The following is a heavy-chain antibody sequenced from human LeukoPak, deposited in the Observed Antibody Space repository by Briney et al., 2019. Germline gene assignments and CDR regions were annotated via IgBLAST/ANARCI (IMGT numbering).Heavy chain of an antibody. CDR2: INPNSSGS. V-gene: IGHV1-2*02. CDR1: GYTFTDYY. D-gene: IGHD1-1*01. CDR3: ARRGDNEGYDY. J-gene: IGHJ4*02. Sequence: ASVKVSCKASGYTFTDYYIHWVRQAPGQGLEWMGWINPNSSGSNNAQKFQGRVTMTRDTSISTAYMELSSLRSGDTAVFYCARRGDNEGYDYWGQGTLVTVSS.